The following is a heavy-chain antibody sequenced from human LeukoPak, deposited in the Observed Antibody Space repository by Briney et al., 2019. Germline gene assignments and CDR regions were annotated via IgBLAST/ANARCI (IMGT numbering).Heavy chain of an antibody. CDR1: GYTFTRYY. CDR2: IDPNSGGT. J-gene: IGHJ4*02. D-gene: IGHD6-19*01. V-gene: IGHV1-2*02. CDR3: ARDKNGSSGWYSFFDY. Sequence: ASVKVSCKGSGYTFTRYYMHWVRQAPGQGLEWMGWIDPNSGGTYFAQKFQDRVTMTRDTSISTAYMQLGRLRSDDTPVYYCARDKNGSSGWYSFFDYWGQGTLVTVSS.